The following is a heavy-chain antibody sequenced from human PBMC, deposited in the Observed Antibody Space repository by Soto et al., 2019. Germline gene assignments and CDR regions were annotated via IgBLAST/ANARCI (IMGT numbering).Heavy chain of an antibody. Sequence: QVQLVESGGGVVQAGGSRRLSGAGSGIFFSSYGRHWVRQAPGKGLGGVALISHDGSSRFYGDSVRGRFTISRDNSRDMVFLQMSGLRPEDTALYYCMTPGSADHSDYWGQGTLVTVSS. CDR3: MTPGSADHSDY. V-gene: IGHV3-30*03. CDR1: GIFFSSYG. CDR2: ISHDGSSR. J-gene: IGHJ4*02. D-gene: IGHD4-17*01.